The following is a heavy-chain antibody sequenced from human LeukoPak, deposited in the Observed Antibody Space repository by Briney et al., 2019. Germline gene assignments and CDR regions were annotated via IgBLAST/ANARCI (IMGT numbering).Heavy chain of an antibody. J-gene: IGHJ4*02. D-gene: IGHD2-8*01. CDR3: ASVYRKGEYYFDY. CDR2: IYPGDSDT. V-gene: IGHV5-51*01. CDR1: GYSFTRYW. Sequence: GESLKISCKTSGYSFTRYWIAWVRQMPGKGLEWMGIIYPGDSDTRYSPSFQGQVTISADKSISTAYPQWSSLKASDTAMYYCASVYRKGEYYFDYWGQGTLVTVSS.